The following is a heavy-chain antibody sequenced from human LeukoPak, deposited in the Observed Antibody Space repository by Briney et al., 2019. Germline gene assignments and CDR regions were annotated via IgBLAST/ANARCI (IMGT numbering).Heavy chain of an antibody. V-gene: IGHV3-23*01. CDR1: GFTFSTYA. J-gene: IGHJ2*01. CDR2: ISNVAGTT. D-gene: IGHD2-15*01. CDR3: AKFSGYCSGGSCPTGWYFDF. Sequence: GGSLRLSCAASGFTFSTYAMSRVRQAPGKGLEWVSAISNVAGTTYYADSVKGRFTISRDNSKNTLYLQMNSLRAEDTAVYYCAKFSGYCSGGSCPTGWYFDFWGRGTLVTVSS.